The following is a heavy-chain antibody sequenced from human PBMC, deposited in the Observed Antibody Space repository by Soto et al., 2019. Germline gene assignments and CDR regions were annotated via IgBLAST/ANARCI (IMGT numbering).Heavy chain of an antibody. CDR1: GGSISSYY. CDR3: ARAVGYYDSSGYYFIYDAFDI. Sequence: ASETLSLTCTVSGGSISSYYWSWIRQPPGKGLEWIGYIYYSGSTNYNPSLKSRVTISVDTSKNQFSLKLSSVTAADTAVYYCARAVGYYDSSGYYFIYDAFDIWGQGTVVTVSS. J-gene: IGHJ3*02. V-gene: IGHV4-59*01. D-gene: IGHD3-22*01. CDR2: IYYSGST.